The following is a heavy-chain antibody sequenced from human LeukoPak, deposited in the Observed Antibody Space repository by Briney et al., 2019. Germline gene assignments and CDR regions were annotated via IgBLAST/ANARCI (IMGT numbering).Heavy chain of an antibody. CDR1: GGTFSSYA. J-gene: IGHJ4*02. V-gene: IGHV1-69*01. CDR2: IIPMFGTA. Sequence: SVKVSCKASGGTFSSYAISWVRQAPGQGLEWMGGIIPMFGTAKYAQKFQGRVTITADESTSTAYMELSSLRSEDTAVYYCARGRCSSTSCYSDYWGQGALVTVSS. CDR3: ARGRCSSTSCYSDY. D-gene: IGHD2-2*01.